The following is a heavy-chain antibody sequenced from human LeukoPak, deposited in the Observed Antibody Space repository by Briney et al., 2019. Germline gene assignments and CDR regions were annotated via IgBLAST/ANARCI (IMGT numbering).Heavy chain of an antibody. J-gene: IGHJ4*02. V-gene: IGHV4-39*07. CDR1: GGSISSSSYY. CDR2: IYYSGST. D-gene: IGHD6-13*01. CDR3: ARDEIAAAADY. Sequence: PSENLSLTCTVSGGSISSSSYYWGWIRQPPGKGLEWIGSIYYSGSTYYNPSLKSRVTISVDTSKNQFSLKLSSVTAADTAVYYCARDEIAAAADYWGQGTLVTVSS.